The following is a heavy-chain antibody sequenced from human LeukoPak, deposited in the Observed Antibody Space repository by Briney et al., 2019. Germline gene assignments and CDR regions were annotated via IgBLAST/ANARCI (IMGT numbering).Heavy chain of an antibody. J-gene: IGHJ4*02. D-gene: IGHD3-10*01. Sequence: GGSLRLSCAASGFTFSSYWMSWVRQAPGKGLEWVANIKQDGSEKYYVDSVKGRFTISRDNSKNTLYLQMNSLRAEDTAVYYCAKEGVVRGIKALGYWGQGTLVTVSS. V-gene: IGHV3-7*03. CDR1: GFTFSSYW. CDR2: IKQDGSEK. CDR3: AKEGVVRGIKALGY.